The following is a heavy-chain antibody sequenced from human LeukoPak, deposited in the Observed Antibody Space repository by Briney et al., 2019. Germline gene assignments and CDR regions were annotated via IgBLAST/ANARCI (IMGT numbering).Heavy chain of an antibody. Sequence: ASVKVSCKASGGTFSSYAISWVRQAPGQGLEWMGGIIPIFGTANYAQKFQGRVTITADESTSTAYMGLSSLRSEDTAVYYCARAHYYYDSREYYFDYWGQGTLVTVSS. D-gene: IGHD3-22*01. J-gene: IGHJ4*02. CDR2: IIPIFGTA. CDR1: GGTFSSYA. V-gene: IGHV1-69*13. CDR3: ARAHYYYDSREYYFDY.